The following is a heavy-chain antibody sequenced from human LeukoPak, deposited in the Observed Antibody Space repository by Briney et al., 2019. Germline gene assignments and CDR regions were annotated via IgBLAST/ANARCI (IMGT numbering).Heavy chain of an antibody. CDR1: GGSISGYH. Sequence: SQTLSLTCTVSGGSISGYHWSWIRQPPGKGLEWLGYIYYSGSSNYNPSLKRRVTISADTSKNQFSLKLSSVTAADAAVYYCARVPRSYYYYYYMDVWGKGTTVTVSS. CDR3: ARVPRSYYYYYYMDV. CDR2: IYYSGSS. V-gene: IGHV4-59*01. J-gene: IGHJ6*03.